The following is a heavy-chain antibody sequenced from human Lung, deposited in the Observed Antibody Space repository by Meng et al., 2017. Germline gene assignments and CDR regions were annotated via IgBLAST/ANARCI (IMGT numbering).Heavy chain of an antibody. CDR3: ARDERGGPYYFDY. J-gene: IGHJ4*02. Sequence: QVQLVQTGAEVKKPGAAGKGSRQASGYSFTTYGMHWLRQAPGQRLEWMGWINTDNGDTHYSQKFQGRVTITRDTSARTAYMELSSLRSEDTAVYFCARDERGGPYYFDYWGQGTLVTVSS. CDR1: GYSFTTYG. CDR2: INTDNGDT. V-gene: IGHV1-3*04.